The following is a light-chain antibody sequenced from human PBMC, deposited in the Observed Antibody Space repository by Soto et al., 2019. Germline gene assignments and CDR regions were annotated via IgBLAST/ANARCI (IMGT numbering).Light chain of an antibody. CDR3: SSYTSSYTLV. CDR2: EVS. J-gene: IGLJ2*01. V-gene: IGLV2-14*01. Sequence: QSALTQPASVSGSPGQSITIACTGTSSDVGGYNYVSWYQQHPGKAPKLIIYEVSNRPSGLFNRFFGSKSGNTASLTISGLQAEDEGDYYCSSYTSSYTLVFGGGTKLTVL. CDR1: SSDVGGYNY.